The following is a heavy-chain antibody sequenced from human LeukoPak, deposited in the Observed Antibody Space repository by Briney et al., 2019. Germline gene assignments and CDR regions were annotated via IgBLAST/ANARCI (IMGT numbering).Heavy chain of an antibody. J-gene: IGHJ6*03. CDR2: INHSGST. V-gene: IGHV4-34*01. CDR3: ARGEGRYCSSTSCYQFVRYYYYMDV. D-gene: IGHD2-2*01. Sequence: KPSETLSLTCAVYGGSFSGYYWSWIRQPPGKGLEWIGEINHSGSTNYNPSLESRVTISVDTSKNQFSLKLSSVTAADTAVYYCARGEGRYCSSTSCYQFVRYYYYMDVWGKGTTVTVSS. CDR1: GGSFSGYY.